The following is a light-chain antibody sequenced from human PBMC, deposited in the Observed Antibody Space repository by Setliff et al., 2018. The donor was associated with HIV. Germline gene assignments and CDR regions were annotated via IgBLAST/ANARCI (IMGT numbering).Light chain of an antibody. V-gene: IGLV2-14*01. CDR1: SSDVGGYNY. J-gene: IGLJ2*01. Sequence: QSALTQPASVSGSPGQSITISCTGTSSDVGGYNYVSWYQQHPGKAPRLTIYEVSNRPSGVSNRFSGSKSGNTASLTISGLQAEDEVDYYCSSYTSSSTVVFGGGTKVTVL. CDR3: SSYTSSSTVV. CDR2: EVS.